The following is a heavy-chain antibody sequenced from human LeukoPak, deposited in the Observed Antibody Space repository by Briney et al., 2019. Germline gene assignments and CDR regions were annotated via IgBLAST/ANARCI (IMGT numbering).Heavy chain of an antibody. CDR2: IKSKSDGGAT. J-gene: IGHJ4*02. CDR1: GFXFKHAW. V-gene: IGHV3-15*01. D-gene: IGHD6-19*01. CDR3: VTEQQWLG. Sequence: GGSLRLSCAASGFXFKHAWISWVRQAPGKGLEWVGRIKSKSDGGATDYAAPVKGRFTISRDDSKNTLSLQMNSLETEDTAVYYCVTEQQWLGWGRGTLVTVPS.